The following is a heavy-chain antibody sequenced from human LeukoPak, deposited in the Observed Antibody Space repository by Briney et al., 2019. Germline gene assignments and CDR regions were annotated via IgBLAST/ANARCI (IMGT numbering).Heavy chain of an antibody. CDR3: ARDRPLDADDYYGFYYFDY. V-gene: IGHV1-2*02. CDR1: GYTFTGYY. J-gene: IGHJ4*02. Sequence: ASVKVSCKASGYTFTGYYMHWVRQAPGQGLGWMGWINPNSGGTNHAQKFQGRVTMTRDTSISTAYMELSRLRSDDTAVYYCARDRPLDADDYYGFYYFDYWGQGTLVTVSS. D-gene: IGHD3-10*01. CDR2: INPNSGGT.